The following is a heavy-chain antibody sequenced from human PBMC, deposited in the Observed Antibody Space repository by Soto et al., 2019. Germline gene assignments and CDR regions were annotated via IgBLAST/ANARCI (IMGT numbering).Heavy chain of an antibody. CDR1: GYSFTTYW. D-gene: IGHD6-6*01. V-gene: IGHV5-51*01. CDR3: ARLPLDSSLYYYYYRAV. CDR2: IYPGDSDT. Sequence: PGESLKISCKGSGYSFTTYWIGWVRQMPGKGLEWMGIIYPGDSDTRYSPSFQGQVTISADKSISTAYRQWSSLKASDTAMYYCARLPLDSSLYYYYYRAVWGKGTRDTVAS. J-gene: IGHJ6*03.